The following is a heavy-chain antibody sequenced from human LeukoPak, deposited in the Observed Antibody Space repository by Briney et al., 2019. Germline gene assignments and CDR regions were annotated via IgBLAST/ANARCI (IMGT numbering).Heavy chain of an antibody. V-gene: IGHV1-8*01. J-gene: IGHJ4*02. D-gene: IGHD7-27*01. CDR3: ARGPPNWGYDY. CDR1: GYTFASYD. Sequence: ASVKVSCKASGYTFASYDFNWVRQATGQRPEWMGWMSPNSGDTGHAQKFQDRVTMTRNTSISTAYMELSSLRSDDTAVYYCARGPPNWGYDYWGPGTLVTVSS. CDR2: MSPNSGDT.